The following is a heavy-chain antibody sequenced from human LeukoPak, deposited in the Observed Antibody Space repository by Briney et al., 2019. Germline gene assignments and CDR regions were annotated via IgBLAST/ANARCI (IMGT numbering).Heavy chain of an antibody. CDR2: INPNSGAT. Sequence: ASVKVSCKASGYSFTGYYMHWVRLAPGQGLEWMVWINPNSGATMYAQKFQGRVTMTRDTPISTGYMELSRLRSDDTAVYYCVRHSSGPIWGQGTMVIVSS. CDR1: GYSFTGYY. D-gene: IGHD3-22*01. CDR3: VRHSSGPI. J-gene: IGHJ3*02. V-gene: IGHV1-2*02.